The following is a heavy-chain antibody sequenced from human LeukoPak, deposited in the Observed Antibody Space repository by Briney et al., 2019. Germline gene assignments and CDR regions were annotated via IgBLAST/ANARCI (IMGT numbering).Heavy chain of an antibody. J-gene: IGHJ4*02. CDR1: GFIFSNYG. Sequence: GGSPRPSCAASGFIFSNYGMHWVRQAPGKGLEWVAVISYDGSNKYYADSVKGRFTISRDNSKNTLYLQMNSLRAEDTAVYHCAKDYYGDWGQGTLVTVSS. CDR2: ISYDGSNK. V-gene: IGHV3-30*18. D-gene: IGHD3-10*01. CDR3: AKDYYGD.